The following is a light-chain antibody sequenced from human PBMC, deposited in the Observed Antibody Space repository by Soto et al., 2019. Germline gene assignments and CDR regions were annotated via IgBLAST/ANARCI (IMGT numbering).Light chain of an antibody. CDR3: CSYADSSTYV. J-gene: IGLJ1*01. Sequence: QSDLTQPASVSGSPGQSITISCTGTSSDVGSYNLVSWYQQHPGKAPKVMIYEDIKRPSGVSNRFSGSKSDNTASLTISGLQAEDEADYYCCSYADSSTYVFGTGTKLTVL. CDR2: EDI. V-gene: IGLV2-23*01. CDR1: SSDVGSYNL.